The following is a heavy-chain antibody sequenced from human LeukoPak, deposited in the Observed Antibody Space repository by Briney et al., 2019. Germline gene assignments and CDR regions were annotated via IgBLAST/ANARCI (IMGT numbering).Heavy chain of an antibody. D-gene: IGHD6-13*01. V-gene: IGHV3-21*01. Sequence: GGSLRLSCAASGFTFSSYSMNWVRQAPGKGLEWFSSISSSSSYIYYADSVKGRFTISRDNAKNSLYLQMNSLRAEDTAVYYCARPIAAAGNWVDDAFDIWGQGTMVTVSS. CDR2: ISSSSSYI. CDR3: ARPIAAAGNWVDDAFDI. J-gene: IGHJ3*02. CDR1: GFTFSSYS.